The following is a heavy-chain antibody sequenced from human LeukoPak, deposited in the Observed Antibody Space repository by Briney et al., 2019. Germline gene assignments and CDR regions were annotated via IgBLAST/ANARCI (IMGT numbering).Heavy chain of an antibody. CDR2: IYHSGST. CDR3: ARVSIPLVGAARYFDY. J-gene: IGHJ4*02. CDR1: GGSISSGGYY. D-gene: IGHD1-26*01. V-gene: IGHV4-30-2*01. Sequence: PSETLSLTCTVSGGSISSGGYYWSWIRQPPGKGLEWIGYIYHSGSTYYNPSLKSRVTILVDRSKNQFSLKLSSVTAADTAVYYCARVSIPLVGAARYFDYWGQGTLVTVSS.